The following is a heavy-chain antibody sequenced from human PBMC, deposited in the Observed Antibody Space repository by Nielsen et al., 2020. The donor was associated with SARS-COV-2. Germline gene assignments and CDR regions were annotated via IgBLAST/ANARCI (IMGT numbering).Heavy chain of an antibody. V-gene: IGHV4-39*01. D-gene: IGHD2-15*01. Sequence: SETLSLTCTVSGGSISSSSYYWGWIRQPPGKGLEWIGSIYYSGSTYYNPSLKSRATISVDTSKNQFSLKLSSVTAADTAVYYCARHEVGPRTVVDYWGQGTLVTVSS. CDR2: IYYSGST. CDR1: GGSISSSSYY. CDR3: ARHEVGPRTVVDY. J-gene: IGHJ4*02.